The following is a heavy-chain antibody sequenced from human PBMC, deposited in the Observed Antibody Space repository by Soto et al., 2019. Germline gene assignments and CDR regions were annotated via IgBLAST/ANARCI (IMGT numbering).Heavy chain of an antibody. V-gene: IGHV3-15*01. CDR2: IKSKTDGGTT. CDR3: TSQDGDPTHPLDY. D-gene: IGHD4-17*01. J-gene: IGHJ4*02. CDR1: GFTFSNAW. Sequence: GGSLRLSCAASGFTFSNAWMSWVRQAPGKGLEWVGRIKSKTDGGTTDYAAPVKGRFTISRDDSKNTLYLQMNSLKTEDTAVYYCTSQDGDPTHPLDYWGQGTLVTVSS.